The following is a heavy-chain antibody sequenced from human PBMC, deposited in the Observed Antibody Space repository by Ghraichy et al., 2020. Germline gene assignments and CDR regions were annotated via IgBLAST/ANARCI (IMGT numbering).Heavy chain of an antibody. Sequence: ASVKVSCKASGYTFTSYGISWVRQAPGQGLEWMGWISAYNGNTNYAQKLQGRVTMTTDTSTSTAYMELRSLRSDDTAVYYCARVGTVTHYYYYYGMDVWGQGTTVTVSS. J-gene: IGHJ6*02. D-gene: IGHD4-17*01. CDR3: ARVGTVTHYYYYYGMDV. V-gene: IGHV1-18*01. CDR1: GYTFTSYG. CDR2: ISAYNGNT.